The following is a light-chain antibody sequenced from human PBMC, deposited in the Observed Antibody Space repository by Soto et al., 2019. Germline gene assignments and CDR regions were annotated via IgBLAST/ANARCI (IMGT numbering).Light chain of an antibody. CDR3: SSYSGTNNYV. J-gene: IGLJ1*01. CDR2: EVT. Sequence: LTQPPSASGSPGQSVTISCTGTSSDVGGYNFVSWYQQHPGKAPKLIIYEVTKRPSGVPDRFSGSKSGNTASLTVSGLQAEDEADYYCSSYSGTNNYVFGTGTKVTVL. V-gene: IGLV2-8*01. CDR1: SSDVGGYNF.